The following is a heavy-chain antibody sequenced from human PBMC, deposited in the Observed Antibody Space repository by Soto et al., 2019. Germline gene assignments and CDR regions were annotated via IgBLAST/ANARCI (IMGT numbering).Heavy chain of an antibody. J-gene: IGHJ4*02. Sequence: ESGPTLVNPTQTLTLTCTFSGFSLSTSGVGVGWIRQPPGKALEWLALIYWNDDKRYSPSLKSRLTITKDTSKNQVVLTMTNMDPVDTPTFFFPQSLSRPHDFGLWAQGTLVPVSS. CDR2: IYWNDDK. CDR3: PQSLSRPHDFGL. V-gene: IGHV2-5*01. CDR1: GFSLSTSGVG. D-gene: IGHD3-16*01.